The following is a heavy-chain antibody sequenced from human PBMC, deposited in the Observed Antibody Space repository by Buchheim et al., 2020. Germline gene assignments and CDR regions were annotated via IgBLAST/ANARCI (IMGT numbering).Heavy chain of an antibody. J-gene: IGHJ5*01. CDR1: GGSISSGGYF. Sequence: QVQLQESGPGLVKPSQTLSLTCTVSGGSISSGGYFWSWIRQHPGKGLEWIGYIYYRGSTYYNPSLKSRVTISVDTPKNQISLKMNSVTAADTAVYYCARVRHIAIFGGYNWFDSWGQGTL. V-gene: IGHV4-31*03. CDR3: ARVRHIAIFGGYNWFDS. D-gene: IGHD3-3*01. CDR2: IYYRGST.